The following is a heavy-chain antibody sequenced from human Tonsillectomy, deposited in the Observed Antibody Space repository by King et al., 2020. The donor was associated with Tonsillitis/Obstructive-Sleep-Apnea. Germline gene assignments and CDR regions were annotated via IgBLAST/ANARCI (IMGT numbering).Heavy chain of an antibody. D-gene: IGHD2-21*01. CDR1: GFTFSSYG. J-gene: IGHJ3*02. V-gene: IGHV3-33*01. CDR2: IWYDGSNK. Sequence: QLVESGGGVVQPGRSLRLSCAASGFTFSSYGLHWVRQAPGKGLEWVAVIWYDGSNKYYADSVKGRFTISRDNSKNTLYLQMNSLRAEDTAVYYCARDRHILDSDAFDIWGQGTMVTVSS. CDR3: ARDRHILDSDAFDI.